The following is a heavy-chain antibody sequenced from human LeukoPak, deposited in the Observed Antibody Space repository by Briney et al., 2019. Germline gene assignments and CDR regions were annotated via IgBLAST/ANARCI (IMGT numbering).Heavy chain of an antibody. CDR2: ISGSGSTI. J-gene: IGHJ4*02. D-gene: IGHD1-26*01. CDR3: ARAPEEGAIYFDY. CDR1: GFNIRSYE. Sequence: PGGSLRLSCAASGFNIRSYEMNWVRQAPGKGLEWVSYISGSGSTIYYADSVKGRFTISRDNAKNSLYLQMNSLRAEDTAVYYCARAPEEGAIYFDYWGQGTLVTVSS. V-gene: IGHV3-48*03.